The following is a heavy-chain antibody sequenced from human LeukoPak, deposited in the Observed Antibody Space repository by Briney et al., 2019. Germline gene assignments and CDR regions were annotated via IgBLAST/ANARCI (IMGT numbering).Heavy chain of an antibody. CDR3: ASGKDLGYCSSTSCYRAFDI. D-gene: IGHD2-2*01. CDR2: IIPIFGTA. V-gene: IGHV1-69*01. CDR1: GFTFSSYA. Sequence: GGSLRLSCAASGFTFSSYAISWVRQAPGQGLEWMGGIIPIFGTANYAQKFQGRVTITADESTSTAYMELSSLRSEDTAVYYCASGKDLGYCSSTSCYRAFDIWGQGTMVTVSS. J-gene: IGHJ3*02.